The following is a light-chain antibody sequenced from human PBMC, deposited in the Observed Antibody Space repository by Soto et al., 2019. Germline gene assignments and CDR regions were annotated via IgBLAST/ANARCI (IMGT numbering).Light chain of an antibody. Sequence: DIQLPQSPFPVSGSEGGRVTITCRASQTISSWLAWYQQKPGKAPKLLIYKASTLKSGVPSRFSGSGSGTEFTLTISSLQPDHFATYYCQHYNSYSEAFGQGTKVDI. J-gene: IGKJ1*01. V-gene: IGKV1-5*03. CDR3: QHYNSYSEA. CDR1: QTISSW. CDR2: KAS.